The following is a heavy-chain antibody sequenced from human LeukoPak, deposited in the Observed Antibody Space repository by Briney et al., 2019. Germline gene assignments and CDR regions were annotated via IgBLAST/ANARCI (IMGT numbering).Heavy chain of an antibody. V-gene: IGHV3-30*18. Sequence: GRSLRLSCAASGFTFSSYGMHWVRQAPGKGLEWVAVISYDGSNKYYADSVKGRFTISRDNSKNTLYLQMNSLRAEDTAVYYCAKDSHYDFWSGYYLLGYYYAMDVWGKGTTVTVSS. CDR1: GFTFSSYG. CDR3: AKDSHYDFWSGYYLLGYYYAMDV. J-gene: IGHJ6*04. D-gene: IGHD3-3*01. CDR2: ISYDGSNK.